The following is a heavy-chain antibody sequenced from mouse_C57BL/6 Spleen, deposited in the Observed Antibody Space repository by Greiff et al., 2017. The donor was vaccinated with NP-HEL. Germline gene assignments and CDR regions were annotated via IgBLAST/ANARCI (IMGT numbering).Heavy chain of an antibody. CDR1: GYTFTSYG. V-gene: IGHV1-81*01. Sequence: QLQESGAELARPGASVKLSCKASGYTFTSYGISWVKQRTGQGLEWIGEIYPRSGNTYYNEKFKGKATLTADKSSSTAYMELRSLTSEDSAVYFCAREDDGYYGYFDYWGQGTTLTVSS. CDR2: IYPRSGNT. CDR3: AREDDGYYGYFDY. J-gene: IGHJ2*01. D-gene: IGHD2-3*01.